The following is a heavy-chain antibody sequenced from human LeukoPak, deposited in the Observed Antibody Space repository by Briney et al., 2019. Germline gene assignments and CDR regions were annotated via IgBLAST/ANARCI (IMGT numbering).Heavy chain of an antibody. J-gene: IGHJ6*03. CDR1: GGSFSGYY. D-gene: IGHD3-3*01. CDR2: IYSGGST. CDR3: ARGVGRITILGVKPDYYYYYMDV. V-gene: IGHV3-53*01. Sequence: PSETLSLTCAVYGGSFSGYYWTWIRQPPGKGLEWVSVIYSGGSTYYADSVKGRYTVSRDNSKNTLYLQMNSLRAEDTAVYYCARGVGRITILGVKPDYYYYYMDVWGKGTTVTVSS.